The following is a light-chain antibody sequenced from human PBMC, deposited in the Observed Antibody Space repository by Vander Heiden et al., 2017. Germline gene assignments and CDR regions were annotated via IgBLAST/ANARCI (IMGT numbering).Light chain of an antibody. CDR1: QSVSIY. Sequence: DIQMTQSPSSLSASVGDRVTITCRASQSVSIYLNWYQQKPGKAPKFLIYVASSLQSGVPSRFSGSGSGTDFTLTISSLQPEDFATYYCQQSDSPPYTFGQGTKLEIK. J-gene: IGKJ2*01. CDR3: QQSDSPPYT. V-gene: IGKV1-39*01. CDR2: VAS.